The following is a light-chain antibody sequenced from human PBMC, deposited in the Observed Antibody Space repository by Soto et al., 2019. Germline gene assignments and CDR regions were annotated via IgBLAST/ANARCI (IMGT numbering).Light chain of an antibody. Sequence: EIVLTQSPGTLSLSPGERATLSCRASQSVRSTYVAWYQQKPGQAPRLLIFDASSRATGIPDRFSGSGSGTDFTLSISRLEPEDFAVYYCHQYGASPATFGQGTKVE. CDR2: DAS. CDR3: HQYGASPAT. CDR1: QSVRSTY. V-gene: IGKV3-20*01. J-gene: IGKJ1*01.